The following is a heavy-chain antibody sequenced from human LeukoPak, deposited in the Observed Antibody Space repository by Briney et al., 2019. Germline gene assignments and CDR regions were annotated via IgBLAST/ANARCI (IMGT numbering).Heavy chain of an antibody. CDR3: ARSYSSGCFDY. D-gene: IGHD6-19*01. CDR1: GFTFSSYT. V-gene: IGHV3-21*01. J-gene: IGHJ4*02. Sequence: PGGSLRLSCAVSGFTFSSYTMNWVRQAPGKGLEWVSSITGSSTYIYYADSVKGRLTISRDNAKNSLYLQMNNLAAEDTAVYYCARSYSSGCFDYWGQGTLVTVSS. CDR2: ITGSSTYI.